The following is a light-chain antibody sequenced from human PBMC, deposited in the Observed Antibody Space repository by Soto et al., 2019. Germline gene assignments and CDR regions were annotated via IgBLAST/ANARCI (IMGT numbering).Light chain of an antibody. CDR2: DAS. CDR3: QHYNNWPPIT. CDR1: QSIGTY. Sequence: EIVLTQSPATLSLSPGARATLSCRASQSIGTYLAWYQHKPGQAPRLLIYDASNRATGIPARFSGSGSGTDFSLTISSLQSEDFAVYYCQHYNNWPPITFGQGTRLEIK. J-gene: IGKJ5*01. V-gene: IGKV3-11*01.